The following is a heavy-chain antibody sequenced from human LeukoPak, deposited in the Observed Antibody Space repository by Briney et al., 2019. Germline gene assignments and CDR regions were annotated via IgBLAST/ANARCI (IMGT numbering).Heavy chain of an antibody. CDR3: VRLDYSNFFDY. V-gene: IGHV4-34*01. CDR1: GGSFSGYY. Sequence: PSETLSLTCAVYGGSFSGYYWSWIRQPPGKGLEWIGEINHSGSTNYNPSLKSRVAISVDTSKNQFSLKLSSVTAADTAIYYCVRLDYSNFFDYWGQGNLVTVSS. D-gene: IGHD4-11*01. CDR2: INHSGST. J-gene: IGHJ4*02.